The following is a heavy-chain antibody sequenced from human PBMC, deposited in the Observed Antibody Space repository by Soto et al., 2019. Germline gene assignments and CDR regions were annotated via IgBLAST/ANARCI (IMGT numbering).Heavy chain of an antibody. V-gene: IGHV5-51*01. CDR1: GYSFTSYW. CDR3: ASSYYYDSSGYYEGGAFDI. J-gene: IGHJ3*02. D-gene: IGHD3-22*01. CDR2: IYPGDSDT. Sequence: GESLKISCKGSGYSFTSYWIGWVRQMPGKGLEWMGIIYPGDSDTRYSPSFQGQVTISADKSISTAYLQWSSLKASDTAMYYCASSYYYDSSGYYEGGAFDIWGQGTMVTVSS.